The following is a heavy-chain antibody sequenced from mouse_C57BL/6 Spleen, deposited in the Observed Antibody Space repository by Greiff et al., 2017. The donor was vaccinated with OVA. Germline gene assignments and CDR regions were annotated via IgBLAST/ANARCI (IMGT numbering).Heavy chain of an antibody. D-gene: IGHD2-4*01. CDR3: ARDDDYGLGDY. V-gene: IGHV5-4*01. CDR2: ISDGGSYT. CDR1: GFTFSSYA. J-gene: IGHJ2*01. Sequence: EVKVVDSGGGLVKPGGSLKLSCAASGFTFSSYAMSWVRQTPEKRLEWVATISDGGSYTYYPDNVKGRFTISRDNAKNNLYLQMSHLKSEDTAMYYCARDDDYGLGDYWGQGTTLTVSS.